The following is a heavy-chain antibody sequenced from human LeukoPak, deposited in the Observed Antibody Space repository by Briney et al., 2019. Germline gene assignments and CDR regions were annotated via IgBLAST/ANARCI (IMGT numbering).Heavy chain of an antibody. J-gene: IGHJ6*03. D-gene: IGHD2-2*02. CDR3: VRKIYNYMDV. Sequence: GGSLGLSCAASGFTLSIYAMNWVRQAPGEGPEYIAYISVSGDRTNYADSVKGRFTISRDNSKNTLYLQLSSLRAEDTAVYYCVRKIYNYMDVWGKGTKVTVSS. CDR2: ISVSGDRT. V-gene: IGHV3-23*01. CDR1: GFTLSIYA.